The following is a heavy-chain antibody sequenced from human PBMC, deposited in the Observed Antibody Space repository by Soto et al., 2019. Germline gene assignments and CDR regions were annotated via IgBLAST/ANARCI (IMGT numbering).Heavy chain of an antibody. CDR2: INEDGSEE. Sequence: GGSLRLSCAASGFTFSRFWMRGGRQAPGEGLEWVATINEDGSEEHYRDSVKSRFTISRDNAKNSLYLQMNILRVEDTAIYYCARDSDGVVDLRGQGTLVTVSS. CDR3: ARDSDGVVDL. J-gene: IGHJ5*02. D-gene: IGHD3-16*02. V-gene: IGHV3-7*03. CDR1: GFTFSRFW.